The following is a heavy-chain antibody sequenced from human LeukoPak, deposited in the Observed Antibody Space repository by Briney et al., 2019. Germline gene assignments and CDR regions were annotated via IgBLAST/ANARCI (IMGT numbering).Heavy chain of an antibody. CDR3: ARGYSGSYYHYYYYMDV. V-gene: IGHV4-59*01. J-gene: IGHJ6*03. Sequence: SETLSLTCTVFGGSISSYYWSWIRQPPGKGLEWIGYIYYSGSTNYNPSLKSRVTISVDTSKNQFSLKLSSVTAADTAVYYCARGYSGSYYHYYYYMDVWGKGTTVTVSS. D-gene: IGHD1-26*01. CDR1: GGSISSYY. CDR2: IYYSGST.